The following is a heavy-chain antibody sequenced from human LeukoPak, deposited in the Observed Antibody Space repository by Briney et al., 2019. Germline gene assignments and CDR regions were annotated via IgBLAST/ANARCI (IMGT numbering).Heavy chain of an antibody. Sequence: GGSLRLSCAASGFSVSNNYMSWVRQAPGRGLEWVSVIYSGGSTYYADSVKGRFTISRDNSKNALYLQMNDLRAEDTAVYYCARDRRHCSTSSSCYELYFDYWGQGTLVTVSS. V-gene: IGHV3-53*01. CDR2: IYSGGST. D-gene: IGHD2-2*01. CDR3: ARDRRHCSTSSSCYELYFDY. J-gene: IGHJ4*02. CDR1: GFSVSNNY.